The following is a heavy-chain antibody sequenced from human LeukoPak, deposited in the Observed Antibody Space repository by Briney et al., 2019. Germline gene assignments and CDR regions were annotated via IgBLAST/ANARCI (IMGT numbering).Heavy chain of an antibody. CDR2: ISWNSGSI. CDR1: GFTFDDYA. CDR3: AKDSPIAVADDY. Sequence: GGSLRLSCAASGFTFDDYAMHWVRQAPGKGLEWVSGISWNSGSIGYADSVKGRFTISRDNAKNSLYLQMNSLRAEDMALYYCAKDSPIAVADDYWGQGTLVTVSS. D-gene: IGHD6-19*01. J-gene: IGHJ4*02. V-gene: IGHV3-9*03.